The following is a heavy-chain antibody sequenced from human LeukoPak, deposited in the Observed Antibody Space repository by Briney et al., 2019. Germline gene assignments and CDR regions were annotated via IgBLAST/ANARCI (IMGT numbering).Heavy chain of an antibody. D-gene: IGHD6-13*01. CDR1: GGSISSYY. CDR2: INHSGST. V-gene: IGHV4-34*01. J-gene: IGHJ6*02. CDR3: ARGRGYSSSWYYYYDMDV. Sequence: SETLSLTCTVSGGSISSYYWSWIRQPPGKGLEWIGEINHSGSTNYNPSLKSRVTISVDTSKNQFSLKLSSVTAADTAVYYCARGRGYSSSWYYYYDMDVWGQGTTVTVSS.